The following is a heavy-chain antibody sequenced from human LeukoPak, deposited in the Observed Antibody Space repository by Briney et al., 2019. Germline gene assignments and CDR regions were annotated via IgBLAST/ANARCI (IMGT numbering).Heavy chain of an antibody. CDR3: ARHSSYYGNFDY. D-gene: IGHD3-10*01. Sequence: SETLSLTCTVSGGSISSYYWSWIRQPPGQGLEWIGYIYYSGGTNYNPSLKSRVTISVDTSKNQFSLKLSSVTAADTAVYYCARHSSYYGNFDYWGQGTLVTVSS. CDR2: IYYSGGT. V-gene: IGHV4-59*08. CDR1: GGSISSYY. J-gene: IGHJ4*02.